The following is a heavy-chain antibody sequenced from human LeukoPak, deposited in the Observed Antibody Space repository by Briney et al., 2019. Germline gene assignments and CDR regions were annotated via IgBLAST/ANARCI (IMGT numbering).Heavy chain of an antibody. D-gene: IGHD3-10*02. J-gene: IGHJ6*04. CDR3: AELGITMIGGV. CDR2: ISSSGSTI. Sequence: GGSLRLSCAASGFTFSSYEMNWVRQAPGKELEWVSYISSSGSTIYYADSVKGRFTISRDNAKNSLYLQMNSLRAEETAVYYCAELGITMIGGVWGKGTTVTISS. CDR1: GFTFSSYE. V-gene: IGHV3-48*03.